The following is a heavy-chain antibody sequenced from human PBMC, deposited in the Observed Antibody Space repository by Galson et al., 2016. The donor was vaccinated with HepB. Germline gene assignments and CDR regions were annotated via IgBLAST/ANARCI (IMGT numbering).Heavy chain of an antibody. CDR1: GFRFSDNY. CDR3: TREGNYEEEGWFDP. D-gene: IGHD4-11*01. CDR2: ISNNGSDT. J-gene: IGHJ5*02. Sequence: SLRLSCAVSGFRFSDNYMSWIRQAPGKGLEWVSYISNNGSDTNYADSVKGRFTISRDNAKNSLYLQMNSLRAEDTAIYYCTREGNYEEEGWFDPWGQGTLVTVSS. V-gene: IGHV3-11*06.